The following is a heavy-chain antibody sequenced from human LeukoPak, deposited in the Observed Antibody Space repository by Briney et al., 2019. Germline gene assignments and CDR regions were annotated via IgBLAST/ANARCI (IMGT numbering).Heavy chain of an antibody. CDR2: IYWNDDK. D-gene: IGHD2-2*02. J-gene: IGHJ4*02. V-gene: IGHV2-5*01. CDR1: GFSLSTSGVG. CDR3: AHQGCSSTSCYTGYYFDY. Sequence: SGPALVKPTQPLTLTCTFSGFSLSTSGVGVGWIRQPPVKALEWLALIYWNDDKRYSPSLKSRLTITKDTSKNQVVLTMTNMDPVDTATYYCAHQGCSSTSCYTGYYFDYWGQGTLVTVSS.